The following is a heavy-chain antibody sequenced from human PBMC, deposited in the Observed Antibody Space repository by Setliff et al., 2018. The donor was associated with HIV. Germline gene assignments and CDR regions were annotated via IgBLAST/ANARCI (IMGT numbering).Heavy chain of an antibody. V-gene: IGHV1-69*13. D-gene: IGHD5-12*01. CDR2: IIPIFGTT. J-gene: IGHJ5*01. CDR3: ARDRATGYEKGWYHWFDS. CDR1: GGTFSTYA. Sequence: SVKVSCKASGGTFSTYALSWVRQAPGQGLEWMGGIIPIFGTTNYAQKFQGRVTIAADESTRTAYMELRSLRADDTAVYYCARDRATGYEKGWYHWFDSWGQGTQVTVSS.